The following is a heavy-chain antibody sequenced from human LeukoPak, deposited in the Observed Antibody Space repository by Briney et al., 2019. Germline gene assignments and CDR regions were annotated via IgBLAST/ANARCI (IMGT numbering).Heavy chain of an antibody. CDR2: ISRNGGST. CDR1: GFTFDDYG. Sequence: GGSLRLPCEASGFTFDDYGMSWVRQPPGKGLEWVSGISRNGGSTDYADSVKGRFTISRDNAKNSHFLQMNSLRVEDTAFYYCARGFRNGPFDCWGQGTLVTVSS. D-gene: IGHD2-8*01. J-gene: IGHJ4*02. CDR3: ARGFRNGPFDC. V-gene: IGHV3-20*04.